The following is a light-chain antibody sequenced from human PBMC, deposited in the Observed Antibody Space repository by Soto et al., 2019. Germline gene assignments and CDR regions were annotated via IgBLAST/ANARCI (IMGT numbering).Light chain of an antibody. Sequence: DIVLTQSPGTLSLSPVERGTLSCMASQSVSGSFLAWYQQKPGQAPRLLLYGASMRATGIPDRFSGSGSGTDFTLTISRLEPADFVVYYCQQYGSSFPTFGQGTKVDI. V-gene: IGKV3-20*01. CDR3: QQYGSSFPT. CDR1: QSVSGSF. CDR2: GAS. J-gene: IGKJ1*01.